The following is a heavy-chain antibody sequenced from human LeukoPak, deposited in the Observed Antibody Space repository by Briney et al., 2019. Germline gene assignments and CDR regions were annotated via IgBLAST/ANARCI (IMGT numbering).Heavy chain of an antibody. J-gene: IGHJ3*02. CDR3: ARHRTAINKYGPYDAFDI. CDR1: GVSINSGDYY. D-gene: IGHD3-10*01. V-gene: IGHV4-39*01. Sequence: SETLSLTCTVSGVSINSGDYYWGWIRQPPGKGLEWIGTIYYSGRTYYNPPLKSRVTISEDTSKNQFSLKLTSVTAADTAIYYCARHRTAINKYGPYDAFDIWGQGTMVTVSS. CDR2: IYYSGRT.